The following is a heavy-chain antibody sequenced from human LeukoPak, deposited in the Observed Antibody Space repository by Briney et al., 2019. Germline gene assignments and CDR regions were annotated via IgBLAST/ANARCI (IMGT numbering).Heavy chain of an antibody. V-gene: IGHV1-69*13. CDR1: GGTFSSYA. CDR3: ARAGDYDAFDI. J-gene: IGHJ3*02. CDR2: IIPIFGTA. D-gene: IGHD4-11*01. Sequence: SVTVSCKASGGTFSSYAISWVRQAPGQGLEWMGVIIPIFGTANYAQKFQGRVTITADESTNTAYMELSSLRSEDTAVYYCARAGDYDAFDIWGQGTMVTVSS.